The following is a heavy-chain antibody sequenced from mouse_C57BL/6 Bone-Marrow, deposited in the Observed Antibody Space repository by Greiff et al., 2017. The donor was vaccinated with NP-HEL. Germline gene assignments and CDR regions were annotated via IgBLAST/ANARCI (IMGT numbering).Heavy chain of an antibody. CDR2: IWSGGST. V-gene: IGHV2-2*01. D-gene: IGHD1-2*01. CDR3: ASFIPYAMDY. CDR1: GFSLTSYG. Sequence: QVQLQQSGPGLVQPSQSLSITCTVSGFSLTSYGVHWVRQSPGKGLEWLGVIWSGGSTDYNAAFISRLSISKDNSKSQVFFKMNSLQTDDTAIYYCASFIPYAMDYWGQGTSVTVSS. J-gene: IGHJ4*01.